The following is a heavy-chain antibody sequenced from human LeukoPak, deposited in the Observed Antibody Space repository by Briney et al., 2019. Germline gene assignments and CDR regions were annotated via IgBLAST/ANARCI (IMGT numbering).Heavy chain of an antibody. J-gene: IGHJ4*02. CDR2: ISSSGSTI. CDR1: GFTFSTYW. D-gene: IGHD6-6*01. CDR3: ARLEYSSAYYFDY. Sequence: GGSLRLSCAASGFTFSTYWMAWVRQAPGKGLEWVSYISSSGSTIYYADSVKGRFTISRDNAKNSLYLQMNSLRAEDTAVYYCARLEYSSAYYFDYWGQGTLVTVSS. V-gene: IGHV3-48*04.